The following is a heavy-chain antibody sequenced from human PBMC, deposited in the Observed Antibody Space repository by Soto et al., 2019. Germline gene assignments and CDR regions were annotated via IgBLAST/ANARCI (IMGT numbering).Heavy chain of an antibody. Sequence: EVQLVESGGGLVQPGGSLRLSCPASGFSLRGYSMSWVRQAPGKGLEWVSYISGTGSSIYADSVKGRFTISRDNAKNSVYLQMNSLGDDDTAVYYCARGAGYGDYGDYWGQGTLVTVSS. V-gene: IGHV3-48*02. J-gene: IGHJ4*02. D-gene: IGHD4-17*01. CDR1: GFSLRGYS. CDR2: ISGTGSSI. CDR3: ARGAGYGDYGDY.